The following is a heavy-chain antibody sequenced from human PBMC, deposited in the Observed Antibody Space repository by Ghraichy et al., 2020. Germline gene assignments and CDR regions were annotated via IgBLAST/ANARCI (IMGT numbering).Heavy chain of an antibody. CDR2: IYHSGST. V-gene: IGHV4-30-2*01. CDR1: GGSISSGGYS. CDR3: AREEMVRGVMPGAFDI. J-gene: IGHJ3*02. D-gene: IGHD3-10*01. Sequence: SETLSLTCAVSGGSISSGGYSWSWIRQPPGKGLEWIGYIYHSGSTYYNPSLKSRVTISVDRSKNQFSLKLSSVTAADTAVYYCAREEMVRGVMPGAFDIWGQGTMVTVSS.